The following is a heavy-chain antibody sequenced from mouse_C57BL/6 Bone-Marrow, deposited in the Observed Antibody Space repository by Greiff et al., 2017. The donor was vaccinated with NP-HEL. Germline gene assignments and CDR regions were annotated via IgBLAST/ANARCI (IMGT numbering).Heavy chain of an antibody. D-gene: IGHD2-4*01. V-gene: IGHV1-4*01. J-gene: IGHJ4*01. CDR3: ARSPLYYDYFMDY. CDR2: INPSSGYT. Sequence: VQLQQSGAELVRPGASVKLSCKASGYTFTSYTMHWVKQRPGQGLEWIGYINPSSGYTKYNQKFKDKATLTADKSSSTAYMQLSSLTSEDSAVYYCARSPLYYDYFMDYWGQGTSVTVSS. CDR1: GYTFTSYT.